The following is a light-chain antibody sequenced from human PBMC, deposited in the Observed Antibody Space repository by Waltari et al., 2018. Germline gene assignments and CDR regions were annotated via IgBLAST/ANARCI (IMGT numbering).Light chain of an antibody. J-gene: IGKJ2*01. CDR3: QQYYSTPQD. V-gene: IGKV4-1*01. Sequence: DIVMTQSPDSLAVSLGERATIHCQSSPSVLYSSNNKNYLAWYQQKPGQPPRLLIYWASTRESGVPDRFSGSGSGTDFTLTISSLQAEDVAVYYCQQYYSTPQDFGQGTKLEIK. CDR1: PSVLYSSNNKNY. CDR2: WAS.